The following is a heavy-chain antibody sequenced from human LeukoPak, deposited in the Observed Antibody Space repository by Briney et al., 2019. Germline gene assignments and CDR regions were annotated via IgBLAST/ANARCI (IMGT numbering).Heavy chain of an antibody. J-gene: IGHJ4*02. CDR1: GYMFTAYY. D-gene: IGHD5-12*01. CDR2: INPNDGGS. V-gene: IGHV1-2*02. CDR3: ARVNSGYDF. Sequence: ASVKVSCKSSGYMFTAYYIHWLRQAPGQGLEWVGWINPNDGGSRFAQRFQGGVTMTSDTSVTTTYMELTGLRSDDTAIFYCARVNSGYDFWGQGTLVAVSS.